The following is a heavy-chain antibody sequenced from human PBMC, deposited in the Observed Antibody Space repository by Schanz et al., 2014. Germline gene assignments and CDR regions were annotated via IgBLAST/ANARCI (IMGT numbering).Heavy chain of an antibody. CDR3: GGQGGFFDSTSFDS. V-gene: IGHV1-46*01. CDR1: GYTFTTYY. J-gene: IGHJ4*02. CDR2: INPSSGTT. D-gene: IGHD2-2*01. Sequence: QVQLVQSGAEVKKPGVSVKVSCKASGYTFTTYYIHWVRQAPGQGLEWMGKINPSSGTTRIAQNYQGCITVTRNTSTSTVIMELSIRTYDTAADYCGGQGGFFDSTSFDSWGQGTLVTVSS.